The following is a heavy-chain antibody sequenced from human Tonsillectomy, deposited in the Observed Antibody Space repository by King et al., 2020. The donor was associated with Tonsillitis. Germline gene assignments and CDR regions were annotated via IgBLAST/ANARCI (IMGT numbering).Heavy chain of an antibody. V-gene: IGHV3-9*01. J-gene: IGHJ4*02. Sequence: VQLVESGGGLVQPGRSLRLSCAASGFTFDDYAMHWVRQAPGKGLEWVSGISWNSGSIGYADSVKGRFTISRDNAKNSLYLQMNSLRTEDTALYYCAATGYRSSFTGSYFVYWGQGTLVTVSS. CDR2: ISWNSGSI. D-gene: IGHD6-13*01. CDR1: GFTFDDYA. CDR3: AATGYRSSFTGSYFVY.